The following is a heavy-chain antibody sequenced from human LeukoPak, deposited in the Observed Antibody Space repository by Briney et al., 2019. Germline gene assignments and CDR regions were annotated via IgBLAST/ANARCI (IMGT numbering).Heavy chain of an antibody. J-gene: IGHJ4*02. V-gene: IGHV4-34*01. D-gene: IGHD3-10*01. CDR1: GGSFSGYY. CDR2: INHSGST. CDR3: ARGFGERPVDY. Sequence: PSETLSLTCAVYGGSFSGYYWSWIRQPPGKGLEWIGEINHSGSTNYNPSLKSRVTISVDTSKNQFSLKLSSVTAADTAVYYCARGFGERPVDYWGQGTLVTVSS.